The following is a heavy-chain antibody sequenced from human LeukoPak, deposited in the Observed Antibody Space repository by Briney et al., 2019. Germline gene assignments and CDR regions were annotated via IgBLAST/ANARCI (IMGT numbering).Heavy chain of an antibody. J-gene: IGHJ6*02. CDR1: GFTFSSYA. CDR3: AKDSNGMDV. CDR2: VGVDGTR. Sequence: GGSLRLSCAASGFTFSSYAMSWVRQAPGKGLEWVSGVGVDGTRYYVDSVKGRFTVSRDTAKNTLYLQMSSLRAEDTALYYCAKDSNGMDVWGQGTTVTVSS. V-gene: IGHV3-23*01.